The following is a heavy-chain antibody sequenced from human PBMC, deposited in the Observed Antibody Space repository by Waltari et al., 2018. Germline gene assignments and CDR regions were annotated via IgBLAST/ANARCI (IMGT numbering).Heavy chain of an antibody. D-gene: IGHD6-19*01. CDR1: GYTFTSYY. CDR3: AIYSSGWYP. V-gene: IGHV1-46*01. CDR2: INPRGGTT. Sequence: QVQLVQSGAEVQKPGASVKVSCKASGYTFTSYYMHWVRQAPGQGLEWMGLINPRGGTTTYAQKFQGRVTMTRETSTSIVYMELSSLRSEDTAVYYCAIYSSGWYPWGQGTLVTVSS. J-gene: IGHJ5*02.